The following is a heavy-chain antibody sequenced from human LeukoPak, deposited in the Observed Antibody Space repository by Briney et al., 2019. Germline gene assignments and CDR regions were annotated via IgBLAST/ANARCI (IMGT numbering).Heavy chain of an antibody. CDR3: ARVLDTAMENYFDY. D-gene: IGHD5-18*01. V-gene: IGHV1-18*01. J-gene: IGHJ4*02. CDR1: GYTFTSYG. Sequence: ASVKVSCKASGYTFTSYGISWVRQAPGQGLEWMGWISAYNGNTNYAQKLQGRVTMTTDTSTSTAYMELRSLRSDDTAVYYCARVLDTAMENYFDYWGQGTLVTVSS. CDR2: ISAYNGNT.